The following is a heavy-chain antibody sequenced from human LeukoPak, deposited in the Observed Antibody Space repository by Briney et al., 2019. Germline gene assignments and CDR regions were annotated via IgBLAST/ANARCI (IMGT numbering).Heavy chain of an antibody. Sequence: GGSLRLSCAASGFTFSSYSMNWVRQAPGKGLEWISSISSSSSYIYYADSVKGRFTISRDNAKNSLYLRMNSLRAEDTAVYYCETMVRGVTTFDYWGQGTLVTVSS. CDR3: ETMVRGVTTFDY. CDR1: GFTFSSYS. J-gene: IGHJ4*02. D-gene: IGHD3-10*01. V-gene: IGHV3-21*01. CDR2: ISSSSSYI.